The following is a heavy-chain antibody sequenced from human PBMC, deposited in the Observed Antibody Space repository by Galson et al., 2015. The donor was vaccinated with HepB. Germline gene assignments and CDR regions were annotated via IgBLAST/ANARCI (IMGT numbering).Heavy chain of an antibody. V-gene: IGHV3-30*01. CDR2: ISSSGRRE. CDR3: ARALRRNTWSHIYYYGLHI. Sequence: SLRLSCAASGFAFSSYTMLWVRQAPGGGLEWVALISSSGRREYYADSVRGRFTISGDDSRNTLFLQINSLRRDDTAVYHCARALRRNTWSHIYYYGLHIWGPGTAVTVS. CDR1: GFAFSSYT. D-gene: IGHD6-13*01. J-gene: IGHJ6*02.